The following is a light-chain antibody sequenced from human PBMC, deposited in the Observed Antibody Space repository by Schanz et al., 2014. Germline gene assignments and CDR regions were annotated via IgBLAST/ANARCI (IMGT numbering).Light chain of an antibody. J-gene: IGKJ1*01. CDR1: QSVSSN. Sequence: EIVLTQSPGTLSLSPGERATLSCRASQSVSSNLAWYQQKPGQAPRLLIYGASTRATGIPARFSGSGSGTEFTLTISSLQSEDVAVYYCQQYYGPPAFGQGTKVEIK. CDR2: GAS. CDR3: QQYYGPPA. V-gene: IGKV3-15*01.